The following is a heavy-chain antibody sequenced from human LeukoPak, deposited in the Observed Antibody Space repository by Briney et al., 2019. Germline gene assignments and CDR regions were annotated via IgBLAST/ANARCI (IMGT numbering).Heavy chain of an antibody. CDR2: IYWNDDK. J-gene: IGHJ3*02. D-gene: IGHD4-17*01. Sequence: ESGPTLGNPTQTLTLTCTVSWLSRSTSGLGVGWIRQPPGKTVEWLTRIYWNDDKRYSPSLKSRPTITKDTSKNQVVLTMTNIDPVDTATYSCARYTVTLSDDAFAIWGQGTMVTVSS. CDR1: WLSRSTSGLG. CDR3: ARYTVTLSDDAFAI. V-gene: IGHV2-5*01.